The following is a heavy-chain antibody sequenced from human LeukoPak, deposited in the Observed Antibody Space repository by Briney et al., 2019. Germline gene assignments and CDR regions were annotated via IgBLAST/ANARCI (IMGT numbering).Heavy chain of an antibody. J-gene: IGHJ4*02. Sequence: GGPLRLSCAASGFTFSSYWMSWVRQAPGKGLEWVANIKQDGSEKYYVDSVKGRFTISRDNAKNSLYLQMNSLRAEDTAVYYCARGQLVVPAAVRYWGQGTLVTVSS. D-gene: IGHD2-2*01. V-gene: IGHV3-7*01. CDR3: ARGQLVVPAAVRY. CDR2: IKQDGSEK. CDR1: GFTFSSYW.